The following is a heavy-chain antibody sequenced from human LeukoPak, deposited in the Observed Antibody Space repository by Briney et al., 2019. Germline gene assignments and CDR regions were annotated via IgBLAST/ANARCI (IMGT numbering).Heavy chain of an antibody. V-gene: IGHV4-59*01. CDR3: ARDRRRDLLHAFDI. D-gene: IGHD1-26*01. J-gene: IGHJ3*02. CDR2: VHYSEPT. CDR1: DGSISNYF. Sequence: SETLSFTCTVSDGSISNYFWSWIRQPPGKGLEWIAYVHYSEPTNYNPSLRSRVTISLDTSKNQFSLKLRSVTAADTAVYYCARDRRRDLLHAFDIWGQGTMIAPSS.